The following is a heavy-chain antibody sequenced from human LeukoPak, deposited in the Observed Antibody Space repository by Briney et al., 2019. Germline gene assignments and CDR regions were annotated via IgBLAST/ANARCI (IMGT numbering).Heavy chain of an antibody. J-gene: IGHJ5*02. CDR3: ARVVRGVVTPNWFDP. Sequence: PSETLSLTCTVSGDSLNTYYWTWIRQPPGKELEWIGFVASSGTSNYNPSLKSRVSISIDTSKNQFSLALTSVTPADTAVYYCARVVRGVVTPNWFDPWGQGTLVSVSS. CDR2: VASSGTS. D-gene: IGHD2-21*02. V-gene: IGHV4-59*01. CDR1: GDSLNTYY.